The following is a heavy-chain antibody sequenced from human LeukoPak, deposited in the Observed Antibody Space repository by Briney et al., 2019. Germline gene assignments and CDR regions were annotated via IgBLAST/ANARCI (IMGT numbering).Heavy chain of an antibody. CDR2: INRDGTEK. D-gene: IGHD2-21*01. CDR3: VRGDWYFES. V-gene: IGHV3-7*04. J-gene: IGHJ4*02. CDR1: GFTFSNYA. Sequence: GGSLRLSCSASGFTFSNYAMHWVRQAPGKGLQWVANINRDGTEKHFLDSVEGRFTISRDNAKKSLYLQMSSLRPQDTALYFCVRGDWYFESWGQGTLVTVSS.